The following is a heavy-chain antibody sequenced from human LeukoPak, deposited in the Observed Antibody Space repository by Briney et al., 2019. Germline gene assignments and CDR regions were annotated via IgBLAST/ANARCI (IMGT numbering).Heavy chain of an antibody. Sequence: SETLSLTCTVSGGSISSGDYYWSWIRQPPGKGLEWIGYNYYSGSTYYNPSLKSRVTISVDTSKNQFSLKLSSVTAADTAVYYCARDLTAHDAFDIWGQGTMVTVSS. J-gene: IGHJ3*02. D-gene: IGHD4/OR15-4a*01. CDR2: NYYSGST. V-gene: IGHV4-30-4*01. CDR3: ARDLTAHDAFDI. CDR1: GGSISSGDYY.